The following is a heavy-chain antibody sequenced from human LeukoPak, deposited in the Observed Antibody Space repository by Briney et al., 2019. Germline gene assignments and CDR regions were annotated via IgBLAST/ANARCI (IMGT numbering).Heavy chain of an antibody. CDR3: ARGKVVVVPAAMGNYYMDV. CDR1: GFTFSSYE. D-gene: IGHD2-2*01. J-gene: IGHJ6*03. V-gene: IGHV3-48*03. CDR2: ISSSGSTI. Sequence: PGGSLRLSCAASGFTFSSYEMNWVRQAPGKGLEWVSYISSSGSTIYYVDPVKGRFTISRDNAKNSLYLQMNSLRAEDTAVYYCARGKVVVVPAAMGNYYMDVWGKGTTVTVSS.